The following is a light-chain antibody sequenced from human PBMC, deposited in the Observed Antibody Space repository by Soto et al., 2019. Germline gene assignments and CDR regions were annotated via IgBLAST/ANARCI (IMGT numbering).Light chain of an antibody. V-gene: IGKV1-5*03. J-gene: IGKJ2*01. CDR1: QSISSW. CDR3: QQYKSYPYT. Sequence: DIQMTQSPSTLSTSVGDRVTITCRASQSISSWLAWYQQKPGKAPNLLIYKASNWPSGVPARFSGSGSGTEFTLTISSLQPDDFATYYCQQYKSYPYTFGQGTKLEIK. CDR2: KAS.